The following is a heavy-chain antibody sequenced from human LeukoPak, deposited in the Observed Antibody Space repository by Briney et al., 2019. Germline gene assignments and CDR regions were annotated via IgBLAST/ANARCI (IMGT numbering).Heavy chain of an antibody. V-gene: IGHV3-48*04. CDR2: IASSGGSI. J-gene: IGHJ6*03. Sequence: PGGSLRLSCAASGFTFSSYSMHWVRQTPGKGLEGLSYIASSGGSIYYADSLRGRFTISRDNAKNSLYLQMNGLRAEDTAVYYCARGRTYYYMDVWGKGTTVTV. CDR3: ARGRTYYYMDV. CDR1: GFTFSSYS.